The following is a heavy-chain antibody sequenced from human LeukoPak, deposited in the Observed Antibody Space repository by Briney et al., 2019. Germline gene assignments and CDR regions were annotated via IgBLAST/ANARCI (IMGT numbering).Heavy chain of an antibody. J-gene: IGHJ3*02. Sequence: SQTLSLTCAISGDSVSSNSAAWNWIRQSPSRGLEWLGRTYYRSKWYNDYAVSVKSRITINPDTSKNQFSLQLNSVTPEDTAVYYCARDVGGRLWPHDAFDIWGQGTMVTVSS. D-gene: IGHD5-18*01. CDR3: ARDVGGRLWPHDAFDI. CDR2: TYYRSKWYN. V-gene: IGHV6-1*01. CDR1: GDSVSSNSAA.